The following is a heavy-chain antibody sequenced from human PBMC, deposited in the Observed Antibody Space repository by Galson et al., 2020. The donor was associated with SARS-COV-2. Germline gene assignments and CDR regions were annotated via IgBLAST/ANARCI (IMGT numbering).Heavy chain of an antibody. D-gene: IGHD2-21*02. CDR3: ARHIRDGHIVVVTAYFDY. CDR2: IYYSGST. V-gene: IGHV4-39*01. J-gene: IGHJ4*02. Sequence: SETLSLTCTLSGGSIRSSSYYWGWIRQPPGKGLEWIGCIYYSGSTNYNPSLKSRVTITVDTPKNQFSLKLSSVTAADTAVYYCARHIRDGHIVVVTAYFDYWGQGTLVTVSS. CDR1: GGSIRSSSYY.